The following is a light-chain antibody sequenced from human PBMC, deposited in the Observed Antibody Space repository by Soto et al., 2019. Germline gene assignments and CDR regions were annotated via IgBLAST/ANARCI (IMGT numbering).Light chain of an antibody. CDR2: DVS. CDR1: SSDVGGYNY. Sequence: QSVRTLPRSVSGSPGQSFTISCTGASSDVGGYNYVSWYQQHPGKAPKLMVYDVSKRPSGVPDRFSGSKSGNTASLTISGLQTEDEADYYCCSYAGRYTYVFGTGTKVTVL. J-gene: IGLJ1*01. V-gene: IGLV2-11*01. CDR3: CSYAGRYTYV.